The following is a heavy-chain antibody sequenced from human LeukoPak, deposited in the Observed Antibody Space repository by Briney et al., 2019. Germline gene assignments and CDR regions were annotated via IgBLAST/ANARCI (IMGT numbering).Heavy chain of an antibody. CDR1: GYTFTSYD. Sequence: ASVKVSCKASGYTFTSYDINWVRQATGQGLEWMGWMNPNSGNTGYAQKFQGRVTMTRNTSIRTAYMELSSLRSEDTAVYYCARVRDGYNDAYDIWGQGTMVTVSS. CDR3: ARVRDGYNDAYDI. CDR2: MNPNSGNT. D-gene: IGHD5-24*01. V-gene: IGHV1-8*01. J-gene: IGHJ3*02.